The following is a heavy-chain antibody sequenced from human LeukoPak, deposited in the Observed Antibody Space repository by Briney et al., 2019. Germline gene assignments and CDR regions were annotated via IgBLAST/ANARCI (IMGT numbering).Heavy chain of an antibody. J-gene: IGHJ5*02. D-gene: IGHD2-2*01. CDR3: ARDLEAVVVVPAAYTPFDP. CDR2: IIPILGIA. CDR1: GGTFSSYT. V-gene: IGHV1-69*04. Sequence: SVKVSCKASGGTFSSYTISWVRQAPGQGLEWMGRIIPILGIANYAQKFQGRVTITADKSTSTAYMELSSLRSEDTAVYYRARDLEAVVVVPAAYTPFDPWGQGALVTVSS.